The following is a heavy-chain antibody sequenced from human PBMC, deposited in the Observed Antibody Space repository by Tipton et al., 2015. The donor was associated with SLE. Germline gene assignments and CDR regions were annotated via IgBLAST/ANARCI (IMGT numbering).Heavy chain of an antibody. CDR3: ATHADRVY. Sequence: TLSLTCTVSGGSIRSGGYFWSWIRQHPGKGLEWIGDIQFSGSTYYNPSLKSRVSISVDTSKNEFSLMLNSVTAADTAVYYCATHADRVYWGQGTLVTVS. CDR2: IQFSGST. CDR1: GGSIRSGGYF. V-gene: IGHV4-31*03. J-gene: IGHJ4*02.